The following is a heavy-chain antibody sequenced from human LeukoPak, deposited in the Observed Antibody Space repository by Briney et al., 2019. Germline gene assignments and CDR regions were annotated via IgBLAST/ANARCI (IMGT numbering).Heavy chain of an antibody. CDR1: GFTLSNYA. CDR2: IGGSGGST. D-gene: IGHD1-26*01. J-gene: IGHJ4*02. Sequence: GGSLRLSCGASGFTLSNYALSWVRQAPGKGLEWVSAIGGSGGSTYYAGSVRGRFTISRDNSKKMLFLQMNSLRAEDTAIYYCAKSVPGGSYFPFDYWGQGTLVTVSS. V-gene: IGHV3-23*01. CDR3: AKSVPGGSYFPFDY.